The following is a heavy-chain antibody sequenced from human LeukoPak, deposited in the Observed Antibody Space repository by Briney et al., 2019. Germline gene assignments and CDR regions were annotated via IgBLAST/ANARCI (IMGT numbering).Heavy chain of an antibody. CDR1: GGSISSGSYY. Sequence: SQTLSLTCTVSGGSISSGSYYWNWIRQPAGKGLEWFGRIYTSGSTNYNPSLKSRVTISVDTSKNQFSLKLSSVTAADTAVYYCAADYYDSSGYYYVGAFDIWGQGTMVTVSS. V-gene: IGHV4-61*02. CDR2: IYTSGST. D-gene: IGHD3-22*01. J-gene: IGHJ3*02. CDR3: AADYYDSSGYYYVGAFDI.